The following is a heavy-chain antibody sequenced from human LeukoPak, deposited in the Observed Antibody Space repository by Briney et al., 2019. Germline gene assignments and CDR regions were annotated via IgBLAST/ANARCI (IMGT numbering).Heavy chain of an antibody. CDR3: AKTRSRNMLTFGGVENWFDP. Sequence: GGSLRLSCGASGFTFNSYGMHWVRQAPGKGLEWVAVVSYDGSKKYYADSVKGRFTISRDNSKNTLYLQMNSLRADDTAVYYCAKTRSRNMLTFGGVENWFDPWGQGTLVTVSS. V-gene: IGHV3-30*18. J-gene: IGHJ5*02. CDR2: VSYDGSKK. CDR1: GFTFNSYG. D-gene: IGHD3-16*01.